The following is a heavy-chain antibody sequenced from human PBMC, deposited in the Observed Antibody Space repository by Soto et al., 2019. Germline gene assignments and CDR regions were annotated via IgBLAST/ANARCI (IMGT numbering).Heavy chain of an antibody. D-gene: IGHD6-13*01. J-gene: IGHJ4*02. CDR2: INAGNGNT. Sequence: GASVKVSCKASGYTFTSYAMHWVRQAPGQRLEWMGWINAGNGNTKYSQKFQGRVTITRDTSASTAYMELSSLRSEDTAVYYCARTSGRSSSWYRGLDYWGQGTLVTVSS. CDR3: ARTSGRSSSWYRGLDY. CDR1: GYTFTSYA. V-gene: IGHV1-3*01.